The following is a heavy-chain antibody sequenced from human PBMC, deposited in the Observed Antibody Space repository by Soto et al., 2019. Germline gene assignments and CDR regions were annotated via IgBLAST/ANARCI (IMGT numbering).Heavy chain of an antibody. Sequence: EVQLVESGGGLVQPGESLRLSCAASGFTHAWMSWVRQAPGKGLEWVGRINSNRDGGATDYAAPVRGRFTISRDDSKNTVYLQMNGLRTEDTAVYYCATGTVCIGDCYSAVFDYWGQGTLVTVSS. CDR2: INSNRDGGAT. CDR3: ATGTVCIGDCYSAVFDY. V-gene: IGHV3-15*01. D-gene: IGHD2-21*01. CDR1: GFTHAW. J-gene: IGHJ4*02.